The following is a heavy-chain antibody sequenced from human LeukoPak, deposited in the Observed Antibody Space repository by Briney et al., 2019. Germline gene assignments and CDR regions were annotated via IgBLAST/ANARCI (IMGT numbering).Heavy chain of an antibody. CDR3: ARHECGGDCYYSNDAFDI. J-gene: IGHJ3*02. D-gene: IGHD2-21*02. CDR1: GGSISSYY. CDR2: IYTSGST. Sequence: SETLSLTCTVSGGSISSYYWSWIRQPAGKGLEWIGRIYTSGSTNYNPSLKSRVTMSVDTSKNQFSLKLSSVTAADTAVYHCARHECGGDCYYSNDAFDIWGQGTMVTVSS. V-gene: IGHV4-4*07.